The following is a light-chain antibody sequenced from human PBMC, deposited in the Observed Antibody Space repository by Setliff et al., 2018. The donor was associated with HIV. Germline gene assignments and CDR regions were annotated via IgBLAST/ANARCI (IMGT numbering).Light chain of an antibody. CDR3: SSYTSSSASG. CDR2: DVS. Sequence: QSALTQPASVSGSPGQSITISCTGTSSDVGGYNYVSWYQQHPGKAPKLMIYDVSNRPSGVSNRFSGSKSGNTASLTISGLQAEDEADYYCSSYTSSSASGVGTGTKVTV. CDR1: SSDVGGYNY. V-gene: IGLV2-14*03. J-gene: IGLJ1*01.